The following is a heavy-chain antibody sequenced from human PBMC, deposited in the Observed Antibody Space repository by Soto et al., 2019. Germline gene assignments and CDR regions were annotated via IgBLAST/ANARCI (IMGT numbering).Heavy chain of an antibody. Sequence: ASVKVSCKASGYTFTSYDINWVRQATGQVLEWMGWMNPNSGNTGYAQKFQGRVTMTRNTSISTAYMELSSLRSEDTAVYYCARGGRYYDYIWGSYRHLYYYYMDVWGKGTTVTVSS. CDR1: GYTFTSYD. CDR2: MNPNSGNT. J-gene: IGHJ6*03. D-gene: IGHD3-16*02. CDR3: ARGGRYYDYIWGSYRHLYYYYMDV. V-gene: IGHV1-8*01.